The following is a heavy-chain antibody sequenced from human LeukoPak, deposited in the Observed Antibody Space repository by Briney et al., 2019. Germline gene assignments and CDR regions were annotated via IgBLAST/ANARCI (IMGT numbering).Heavy chain of an antibody. CDR1: GYTFTSYD. CDR2: INPNSGGT. Sequence: GASVKVSCKASGYTFTSYDINWVRQAPGQGLEWMGWINPNSGGTNYAQKFQGRVTMTRDTSISTAYMELSRLRSDDTAVYYCARDSLELARDWGQGTLVTVSS. V-gene: IGHV1-2*02. D-gene: IGHD1-7*01. CDR3: ARDSLELARD. J-gene: IGHJ4*02.